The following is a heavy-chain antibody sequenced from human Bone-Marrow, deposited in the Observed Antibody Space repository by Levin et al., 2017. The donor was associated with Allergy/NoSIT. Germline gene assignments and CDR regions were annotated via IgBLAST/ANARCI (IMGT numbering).Heavy chain of an antibody. Sequence: GGSLRLSCAASGFSFSTYAMNWVRQAPGKGLEWVSSINTRSNYIYYADSVKGRFTISRDNAKNSLYLQMNSLRAEDTAVYYCAREDGVVGASSHFDYWGQGTLVTVSS. D-gene: IGHD1-26*01. J-gene: IGHJ4*02. CDR1: GFSFSTYA. V-gene: IGHV3-21*01. CDR3: AREDGVVGASSHFDY. CDR2: INTRSNYI.